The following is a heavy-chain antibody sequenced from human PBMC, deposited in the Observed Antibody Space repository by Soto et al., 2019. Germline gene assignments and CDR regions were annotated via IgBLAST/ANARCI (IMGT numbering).Heavy chain of an antibody. J-gene: IGHJ4*01. D-gene: IGHD6-19*01. Sequence: QVQLVQSGAEVQKPGASVNVSCKASGYTFSSYDINWVRQATGQGLEWMGWLNHNSGDTGYAQKFQGRVTLTRNTSIITAYIALISLTSDDTAVYYCATSGGGRYVYWGQGTLGTVSS. V-gene: IGHV1-8*01. CDR2: LNHNSGDT. CDR3: ATSGGGRYVY. CDR1: GYTFSSYD.